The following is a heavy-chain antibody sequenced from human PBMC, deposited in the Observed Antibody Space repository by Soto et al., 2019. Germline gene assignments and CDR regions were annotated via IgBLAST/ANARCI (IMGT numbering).Heavy chain of an antibody. Sequence: PSETLSLTCTVSGGSISSGGYYWSWIRQHPGKGLEWIGYIYYSGSTNYNPSLKSRVTISVDTSKNQFSLKLSSVTAADTSVYYCARLAGNSGGSWFDPWGQGTLVTVSS. CDR2: IYYSGST. CDR3: ARLAGNSGGSWFDP. CDR1: GGSISSGGYY. V-gene: IGHV4-61*08. D-gene: IGHD6-13*01. J-gene: IGHJ5*02.